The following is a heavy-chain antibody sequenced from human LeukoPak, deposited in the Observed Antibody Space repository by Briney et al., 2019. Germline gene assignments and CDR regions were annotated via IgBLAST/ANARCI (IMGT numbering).Heavy chain of an antibody. CDR1: GGSISRYY. D-gene: IGHD3-22*01. J-gene: IGHJ4*02. V-gene: IGHV4-4*07. CDR2: IYTSGST. CDR3: AGGLDYYDSSGYLLGTTFDY. Sequence: PSETLSLTCTVSGGSISRYYWSWIRQPAGKGLEWIGRIYTSGSTNYNPSLKSRVTMSVDTSKNQFSLKLSSVTAADTAVYYCAGGLDYYDSSGYLLGTTFDYWGQGTLVTVSS.